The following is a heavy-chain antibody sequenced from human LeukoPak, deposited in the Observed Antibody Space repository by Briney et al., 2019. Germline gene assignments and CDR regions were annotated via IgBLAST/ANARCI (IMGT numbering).Heavy chain of an antibody. V-gene: IGHV1-18*01. D-gene: IGHD4-17*01. Sequence: ASVKVSCKASGYTFTSYGIRWVRQAPGQGLEWRGWISAYNAHTNYAQKLQGRVTITTDTSTSTAYMQLSSLRSADTAVYYCAREGIHYGVTVYWGQGTLVSVSS. J-gene: IGHJ4*02. CDR3: AREGIHYGVTVY. CDR2: ISAYNAHT. CDR1: GYTFTSYG.